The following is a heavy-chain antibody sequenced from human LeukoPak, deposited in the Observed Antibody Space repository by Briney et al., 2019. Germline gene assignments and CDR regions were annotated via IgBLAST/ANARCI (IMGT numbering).Heavy chain of an antibody. D-gene: IGHD1/OR15-1a*01. J-gene: IGHJ4*02. CDR3: ARWRTTYLDY. Sequence: ASVTVSCQASGYTFTNYYIHWVRQAPGQGLEWMGIINPSGGSTNYAQKFQGRVTMTTDTSTITVYMEVSSLRSEDTAVYYCARWRTTYLDYWGQGTLVTVSS. CDR2: INPSGGST. V-gene: IGHV1-46*01. CDR1: GYTFTNYY.